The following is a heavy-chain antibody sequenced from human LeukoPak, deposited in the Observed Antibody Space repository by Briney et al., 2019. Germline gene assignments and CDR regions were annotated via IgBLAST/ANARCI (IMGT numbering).Heavy chain of an antibody. Sequence: PSETLSLTCTVSGGSISSYYWSWIRQPPGKGLEWIEYIYYSGSTSYNPSLKSRVTISVDTSKNQFSLKLSSVTAADTAVYYCARQVKTYYGSGSFDYWGQGTLVTVSS. CDR1: GGSISSYY. D-gene: IGHD3-10*01. CDR2: IYYSGST. V-gene: IGHV4-59*08. CDR3: ARQVKTYYGSGSFDY. J-gene: IGHJ4*02.